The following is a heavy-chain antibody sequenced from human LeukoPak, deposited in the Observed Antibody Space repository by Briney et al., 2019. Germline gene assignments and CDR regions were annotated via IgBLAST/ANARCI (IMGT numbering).Heavy chain of an antibody. CDR3: ARDWRNYYYYMDV. CDR1: GGSISSSSYY. CDR2: IYYSGST. Sequence: SETLSLTCTVSGGSISSSSYYWGWIRQPPGKGLEWIGSIYYSGSTYYKPSLKSPVTISVDTSKNQFSLKLSSVTAADTAVYYCARDWRNYYYYMDVWGKGTTVTVSS. V-gene: IGHV4-39*07. J-gene: IGHJ6*03.